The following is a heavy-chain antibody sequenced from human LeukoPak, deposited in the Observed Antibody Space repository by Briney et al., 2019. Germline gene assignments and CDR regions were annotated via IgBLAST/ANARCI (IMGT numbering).Heavy chain of an antibody. V-gene: IGHV4-4*07. J-gene: IGHJ3*02. D-gene: IGHD2-2*01. CDR1: GGSISSYY. Sequence: SETLSLTCTVSGGSISSYYWSWIRQPAGKGLEWIGRIYTSGSTNYNPSLKSRVTMSVDTSKNQFSLKLSSVTAADTAVYCCARDYCSSTSCYAIGNDAFDIWGQGTMVTVSS. CDR2: IYTSGST. CDR3: ARDYCSSTSCYAIGNDAFDI.